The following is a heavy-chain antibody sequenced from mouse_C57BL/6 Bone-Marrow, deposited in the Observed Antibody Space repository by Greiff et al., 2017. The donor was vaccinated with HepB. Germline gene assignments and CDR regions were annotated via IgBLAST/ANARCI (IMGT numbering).Heavy chain of an antibody. CDR1: GYTFTSYW. Sequence: VQLQQPGAELVKPGASVPLSCKASGYTFTSYWMHWVKQRPGQGLEWIGLIHPNSGSTNYNEKFKSKATLTVDKSSSTAYMQLSSLTSEDSAVYYCAGYYDYDGAWFAYWGQGTLVTVSA. CDR2: IHPNSGST. V-gene: IGHV1-64*01. CDR3: AGYYDYDGAWFAY. J-gene: IGHJ3*01. D-gene: IGHD2-4*01.